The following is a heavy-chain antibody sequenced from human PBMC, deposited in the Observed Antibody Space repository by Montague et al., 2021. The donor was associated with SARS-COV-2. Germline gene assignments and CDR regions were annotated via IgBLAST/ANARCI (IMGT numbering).Heavy chain of an antibody. J-gene: IGHJ4*02. CDR1: GFTFSNYA. V-gene: IGHV3-23*01. CDR3: VKGGLGHCTDAVCYYLDS. D-gene: IGHD2-8*01. Sequence: SLRLSCAASGFTFSNYAMNWFRQPPGKTLQWVASSTGRGGDGGSYHADSVKGRFSISRDDSTNTLYLQMDRPRAEDTAFYYCVKGGLGHCTDAVCYYLDSWGQGTLVTVSS. CDR2: STGRGGDGGS.